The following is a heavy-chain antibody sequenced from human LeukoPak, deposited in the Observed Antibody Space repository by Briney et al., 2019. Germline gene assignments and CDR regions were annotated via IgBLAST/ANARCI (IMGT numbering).Heavy chain of an antibody. J-gene: IGHJ6*02. D-gene: IGHD3-10*01. V-gene: IGHV3-23*01. CDR3: AKKTGSGSYYFFYGMDV. CDR1: GVTFSSYA. CDR2: ISGSGGST. Sequence: GGSLRLSCAASGVTFSSYAMTWVRQAPGKGLEWVSTISGSGGSTYYADSVKGRFTISRDNSTNTLYLQMNTLSAEDTAVYYCAKKTGSGSYYFFYGMDVWGQGTTVTVSS.